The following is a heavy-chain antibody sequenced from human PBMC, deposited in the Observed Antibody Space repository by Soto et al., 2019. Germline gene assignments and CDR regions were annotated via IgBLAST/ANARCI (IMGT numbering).Heavy chain of an antibody. D-gene: IGHD6-19*01. V-gene: IGHV4-34*01. J-gene: IGHJ4*02. Sequence: SETLSLTCAVYGGSFSGYYWSWIRQPPGKGLEWIGEINHSGSTNYNPSLKSRVTISVDTSKNQFSLKLSSVTAADTAVYYCARRGVSGWYRGDYWGQGTQVTVSS. CDR3: ARRGVSGWYRGDY. CDR2: INHSGST. CDR1: GGSFSGYY.